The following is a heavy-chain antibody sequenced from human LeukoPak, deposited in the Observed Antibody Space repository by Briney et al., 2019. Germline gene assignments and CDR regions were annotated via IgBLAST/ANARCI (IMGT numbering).Heavy chain of an antibody. CDR3: ARLGYSHSFDY. V-gene: IGHV3-48*02. CDR2: ISSSSTTI. CDR1: GFTFSTYS. J-gene: IGHJ4*02. D-gene: IGHD5-18*01. Sequence: PGGSLRLSCAASGFTFSTYSMSWVRQAPGKGLEWVSYISSSSTTIYYADSVKGRFTISRDNAKNSLYLQINSLRDEDTAVYYCARLGYSHSFDYWGQGTLVTVSS.